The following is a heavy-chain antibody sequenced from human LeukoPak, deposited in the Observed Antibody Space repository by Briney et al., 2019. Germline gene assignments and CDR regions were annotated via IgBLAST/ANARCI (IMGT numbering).Heavy chain of an antibody. CDR2: INPNSGGT. CDR1: GYSFTDYY. D-gene: IGHD6-13*01. Sequence: ASVKVSCKASGYSFTDYYMHWVRQAPGQGLEWMGWINPNSGGTNYAQKFQGRVTMTRDTSISTAYMELSRLRSDDTAVYYCARDAGSRIAAAGTVDYWGQGTLVTVSS. J-gene: IGHJ4*02. V-gene: IGHV1-2*02. CDR3: ARDAGSRIAAAGTVDY.